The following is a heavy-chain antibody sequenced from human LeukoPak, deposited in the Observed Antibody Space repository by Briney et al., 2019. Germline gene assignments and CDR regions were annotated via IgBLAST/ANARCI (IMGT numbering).Heavy chain of an antibody. CDR1: GFTFSSYG. CDR2: IRYDGSNK. Sequence: GGSLRLSCAASGFTFSSYGMHWVRQAPGKGLEWVAFIRYDGSNKYYADSVKGRFTISRDNSKNTLYLQMNSLRAEDTAVYYCARTYLEWLLSRAYYYYYMDVWGKGTTVTVSS. CDR3: ARTYLEWLLSRAYYYYYMDV. D-gene: IGHD3-3*01. V-gene: IGHV3-30*02. J-gene: IGHJ6*03.